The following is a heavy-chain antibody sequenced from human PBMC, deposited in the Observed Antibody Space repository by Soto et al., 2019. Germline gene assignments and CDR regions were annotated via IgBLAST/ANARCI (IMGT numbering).Heavy chain of an antibody. V-gene: IGHV4-4*07. D-gene: IGHD1-7*01. J-gene: IGHJ5*02. CDR1: GGSISSYR. CDR2: LNTYGNT. CDR3: GRESGETWDYEAS. Sequence: PSETLSLTCTVSGGSISSYRWSWLRQPAGKGLEWIGRLNTYGNTHYNPSLKSRVTVSVDTSRNQFFLTLRSVTAADSAVYHCGRESGETWDYEASWGQGTPVTVSS.